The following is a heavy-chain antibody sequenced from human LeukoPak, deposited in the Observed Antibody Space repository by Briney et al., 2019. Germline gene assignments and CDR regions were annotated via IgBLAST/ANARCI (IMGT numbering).Heavy chain of an antibody. J-gene: IGHJ4*02. V-gene: IGHV3-9*01. CDR2: ISWNSGSI. CDR3: ARDEYCSSTSTVCSCFDY. Sequence: GGSLRLSCAASGFTFDDCAMHWVRQAPGKGLEWVSGISWNSGSIGYADSVKGRFTISRDNAKNSLYLQMNSLRAEDTAVYYCARDEYCSSTSTVCSCFDYWGQGTLVTVSS. CDR1: GFTFDDCA. D-gene: IGHD2-2*01.